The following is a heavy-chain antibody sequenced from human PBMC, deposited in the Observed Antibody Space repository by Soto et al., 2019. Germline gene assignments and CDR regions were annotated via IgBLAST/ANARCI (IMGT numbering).Heavy chain of an antibody. CDR1: GGTFSSYA. Sequence: QVQLVQSGAEVKKPGSSVKVSCKASGGTFSSYAISWVRQAPGQGLEWMGGIIPIFGTANYAQKVQGRVTITADESTSTAYMELSSLRSEDTAVYYCARGRTYSYGSGSRNWFDPWGQGTLVTVSS. V-gene: IGHV1-69*01. D-gene: IGHD3-10*01. CDR2: IIPIFGTA. CDR3: ARGRTYSYGSGSRNWFDP. J-gene: IGHJ5*02.